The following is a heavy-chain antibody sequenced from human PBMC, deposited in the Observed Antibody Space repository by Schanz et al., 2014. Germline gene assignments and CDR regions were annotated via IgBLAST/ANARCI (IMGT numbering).Heavy chain of an antibody. V-gene: IGHV1-3*04. CDR2: INTGNGYT. D-gene: IGHD3-10*01. J-gene: IGHJ4*02. CDR3: ATGPAGSLDY. Sequence: QVQLVQSGAEVKKPGASVKVSCKTSGYTFTDYPINWVRQAPGRRLEWMGRINTGNGYTHYSETFQDRVTISADTSASTAYMEVRSLTSEDTAVYYCATGPAGSLDYWGQGTLVTVSS. CDR1: GYTFTDYP.